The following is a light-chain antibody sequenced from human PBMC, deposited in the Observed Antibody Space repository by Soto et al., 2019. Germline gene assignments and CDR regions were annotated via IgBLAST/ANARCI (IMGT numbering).Light chain of an antibody. Sequence: DVQMTQSPSTPAASVGDRVTITCRASENIKNWLAWYQQTPGKAPKVLISDASRLETGVPSRFSGSGYGTDFTLTITSLQTDDFGTYHCQQYDVHPKTFGQGTKVEVK. V-gene: IGKV1-5*01. CDR2: DAS. CDR3: QQYDVHPKT. CDR1: ENIKNW. J-gene: IGKJ1*01.